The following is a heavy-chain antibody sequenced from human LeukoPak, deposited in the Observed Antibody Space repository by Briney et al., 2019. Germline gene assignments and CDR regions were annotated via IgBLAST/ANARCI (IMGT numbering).Heavy chain of an antibody. J-gene: IGHJ4*02. V-gene: IGHV4-34*01. CDR1: GGSFSGYY. D-gene: IGHD5-18*01. CDR2: INHSGST. CDR3: AGGYSFIDY. Sequence: SETLSLTCAVYGGSFSGYYWSWIRQPPGKGLEWIGEINHSGSTNYNPSLKSRVTISVDTSKNQLSLKLSSVTAADTAVYYCAGGYSFIDYWGQGTLVTVSS.